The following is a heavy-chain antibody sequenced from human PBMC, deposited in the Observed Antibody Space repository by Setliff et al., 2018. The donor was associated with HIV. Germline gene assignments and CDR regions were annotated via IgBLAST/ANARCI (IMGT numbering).Heavy chain of an antibody. J-gene: IGHJ4*02. CDR1: GGSISSYY. D-gene: IGHD3-16*01. V-gene: IGHV4-59*04. Sequence: SETLSLTCTVSGGSISSYYWSWIRQPPGKGLEWIGYIYYSGSTYHNPSLKSRVTISVDTSKNQFSLKLSSVTAADTAVYYCARQRPTLGDYWGQGTLVTVSS. CDR3: ARQRPTLGDY. CDR2: IYYSGST.